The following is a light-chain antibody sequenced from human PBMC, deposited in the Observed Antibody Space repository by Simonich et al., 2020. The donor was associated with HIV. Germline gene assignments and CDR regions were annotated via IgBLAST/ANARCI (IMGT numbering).Light chain of an antibody. CDR3: QPYNKWPPWT. Sequence: EIVLTQSPGNMSLSTGERATLSCRVSQCVSSSYLAVYQQKPGQAPRLIIYGASSRATGIPDRFSGSGSGTDFTLTISRLEPEDFAVYYCQPYNKWPPWTFGQGTKVEIK. V-gene: IGKV3-20*01. J-gene: IGKJ1*01. CDR2: GAS. CDR1: QCVSSSY.